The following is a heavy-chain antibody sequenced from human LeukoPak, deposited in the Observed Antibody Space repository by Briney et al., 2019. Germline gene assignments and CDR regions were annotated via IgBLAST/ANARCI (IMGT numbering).Heavy chain of an antibody. V-gene: IGHV3-30-3*01. CDR1: GFTFSIYA. J-gene: IGHJ4*03. CDR3: ARDGIASALSYFDY. D-gene: IGHD6-13*01. CDR2: ISYDGSNK. Sequence: GRSLGLSCAASGFTFSIYAMHWVRQAPGKGLEWVAVISYDGSNKYYADSVKGRFTISRDNSKNTLYLQMNSLRAEDTAVYYCARDGIASALSYFDYRGQGTLVTVSS.